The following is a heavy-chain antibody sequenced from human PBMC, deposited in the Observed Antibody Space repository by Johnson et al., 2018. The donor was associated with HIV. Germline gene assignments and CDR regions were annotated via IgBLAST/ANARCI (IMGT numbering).Heavy chain of an antibody. CDR1: GFTFSSYA. J-gene: IGHJ3*02. CDR3: ARGYGGNYDAFDI. CDR2: ISYDGSDK. Sequence: QVQLVESGGGLIQPGGSLRLSCAASGFTFSSYAMHWVRQAPGKGLEWVAVISYDGSDKYYADSVKGRFTISRDSSKNTLYLQMTSLRAEDTAVYYCARGYGGNYDAFDIWGQGTMVTVSS. D-gene: IGHD4-23*01. V-gene: IGHV3-30*04.